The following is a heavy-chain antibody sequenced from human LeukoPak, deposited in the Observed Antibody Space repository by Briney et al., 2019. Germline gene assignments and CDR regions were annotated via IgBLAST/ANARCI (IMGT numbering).Heavy chain of an antibody. D-gene: IGHD4/OR15-4a*01. Sequence: PSENLSLNCAGYGGAFNSYYWTWVRQTPGKGLKWIGEISHTGDIINYKPSLKSRVTISVDSSKKQFSLRLTSVTAADTGVYYCARVPYITARLCDSCGAGTRVTVS. CDR3: ARVPYITARLCDS. J-gene: IGHJ4*02. V-gene: IGHV4-34*01. CDR1: GGAFNSYY. CDR2: ISHTGDII.